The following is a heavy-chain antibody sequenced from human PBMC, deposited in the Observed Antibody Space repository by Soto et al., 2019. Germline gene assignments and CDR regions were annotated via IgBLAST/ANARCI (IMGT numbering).Heavy chain of an antibody. J-gene: IGHJ6*02. CDR1: GGSISSSSYY. CDR3: ARHRGDYYYGMDV. Sequence: QLQLQESGPGLVKPSETLSLTCTVSGGSISSSSYYWGWIRQPPGKGLEWIGSIYYSGSTYYNPSLKSRVTISVDTSKNQFSLKLSSVTAADTAVYYCARHRGDYYYGMDVWGQGTTDTVSS. V-gene: IGHV4-39*01. CDR2: IYYSGST.